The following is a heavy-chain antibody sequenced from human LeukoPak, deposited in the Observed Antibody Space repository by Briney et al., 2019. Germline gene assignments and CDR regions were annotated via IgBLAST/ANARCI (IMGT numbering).Heavy chain of an antibody. V-gene: IGHV4-31*03. J-gene: IGHJ4*02. CDR2: IYSSGST. CDR3: ARESGYSGGPFDY. CDR1: GGTLNSGGYY. Sequence: SETLSLTCTVSGGTLNSGGYYWSWIRQRPGKGLEYFGYIYSSGSTYYNPSLKSRVTISMDTSKNQFSLTLTSVTAADTAVYYCARESGYSGGPFDYWGQGTPVTVSS. D-gene: IGHD6-19*01.